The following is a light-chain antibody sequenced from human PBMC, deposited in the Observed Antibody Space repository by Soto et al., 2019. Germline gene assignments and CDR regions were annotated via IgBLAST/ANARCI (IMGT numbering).Light chain of an antibody. J-gene: IGLJ1*01. CDR3: CSYAGNSTYV. V-gene: IGLV2-23*01. CDR1: SSDVGSYNL. CDR2: EGS. Sequence: QSALTQPASVSGSPGQSITISCTGTSSDVGSYNLVSWYQQHQGKAPKLMIYEGSRRPSGVSNRFSGSKSGNTASLTISGLQAVDEADYYCCSYAGNSTYVFGTGTKVTVL.